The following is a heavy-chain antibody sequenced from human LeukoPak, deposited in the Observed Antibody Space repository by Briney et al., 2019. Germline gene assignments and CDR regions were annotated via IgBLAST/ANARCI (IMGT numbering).Heavy chain of an antibody. CDR3: ARGDYGGTTEKYHFDY. CDR1: GGTFSSYA. V-gene: IGHV1-69*05. CDR2: IIPIFGTA. D-gene: IGHD4-23*01. J-gene: IGHJ4*02. Sequence: SVKVSCKASGGTFSSYAISWVRQAPGQGLEWMGGIIPIFGTANYAQKFQGRVTITTDESTSTAYMELSSLRSEDTAVYYCARGDYGGTTEKYHFDYWGQGTLVTVSS.